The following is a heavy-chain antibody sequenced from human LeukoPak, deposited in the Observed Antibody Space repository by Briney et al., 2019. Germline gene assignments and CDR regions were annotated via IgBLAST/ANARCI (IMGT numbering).Heavy chain of an antibody. J-gene: IGHJ4*02. Sequence: GGSLRLSCAASGFTFSSYSMNWVRQAPGKGLEWVSYISSSSTIYYADSVKGRFTISRDNAKNSLYLQMNSLRAEDTAVYYCGRVGNWNDRGDYWGQGTLVTVSS. CDR2: ISSSSTI. V-gene: IGHV3-48*04. CDR1: GFTFSSYS. CDR3: GRVGNWNDRGDY. D-gene: IGHD1-1*01.